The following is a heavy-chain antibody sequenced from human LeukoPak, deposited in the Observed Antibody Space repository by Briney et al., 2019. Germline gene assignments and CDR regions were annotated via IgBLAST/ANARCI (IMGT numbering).Heavy chain of an antibody. J-gene: IGHJ5*02. Sequence: GGSLRLSCAASGFTFSSYVMSWVRQAPGKGLDWVSVISGSGGTTYYADSVKGRFTISRDNSKNTLYLQMNSLRAEDTAVYYCAKVGYSSSSGWFDPWGQGTLVTVSS. D-gene: IGHD6-6*01. CDR3: AKVGYSSSSGWFDP. CDR1: GFTFSSYV. CDR2: ISGSGGTT. V-gene: IGHV3-23*01.